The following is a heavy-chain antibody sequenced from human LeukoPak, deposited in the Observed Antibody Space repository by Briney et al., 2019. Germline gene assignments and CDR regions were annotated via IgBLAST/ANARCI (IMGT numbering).Heavy chain of an antibody. CDR2: SSHSGST. CDR1: GGSFSDYY. V-gene: IGHV4-34*01. CDR3: VAASWYKVDF. J-gene: IGHJ4*02. Sequence: SETLSPTCAVYGGSFSDYYWSWIRQPPGKGLEWVGISSHSGSTVYNPSLKSRVIISVDTSKSQFSLRLSSVTAADTAIYYCVAASWYKVDFWGQGALVTVSS. D-gene: IGHD6-13*01.